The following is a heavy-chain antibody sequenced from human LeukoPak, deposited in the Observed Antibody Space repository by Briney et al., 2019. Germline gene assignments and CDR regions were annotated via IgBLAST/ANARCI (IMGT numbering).Heavy chain of an antibody. Sequence: GGSLRLSCAASGFTFSSYEMNWVRQAPGKGLEWVSYISSSGSTIYYADSVKGRFNISRDNANNSLYLQMNRLRPDDTAFYYCARIGYSSGLDAFDIWGQGTLVTVSS. D-gene: IGHD6-19*01. J-gene: IGHJ3*02. CDR2: ISSSGSTI. CDR3: ARIGYSSGLDAFDI. CDR1: GFTFSSYE. V-gene: IGHV3-48*03.